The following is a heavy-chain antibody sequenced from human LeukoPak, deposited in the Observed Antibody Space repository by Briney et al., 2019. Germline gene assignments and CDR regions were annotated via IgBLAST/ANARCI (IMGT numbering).Heavy chain of an antibody. J-gene: IGHJ3*02. CDR1: GGSISSYY. CDR2: IYYSGST. D-gene: IGHD2-8*01. Sequence: SETLSLTCTVSGGSISSYYWSWIRQPPGKGLEWIGYIYYSGSTNYNPSLKSRVTISVDTSKTQFSLKLSSVTAADTAVYYCARPNGGQSHDAFDIWGQGTMVTVSS. V-gene: IGHV4-59*08. CDR3: ARPNGGQSHDAFDI.